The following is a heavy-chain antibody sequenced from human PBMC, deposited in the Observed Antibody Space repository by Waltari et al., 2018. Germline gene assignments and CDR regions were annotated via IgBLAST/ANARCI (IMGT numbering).Heavy chain of an antibody. J-gene: IGHJ4*02. Sequence: QVQLVESGGGVVQPGRSLRLSCAASGFTFSSYGMPWARQAPGKGLEWLAVIWYDGSNKYYADSVKGRFTISRDNSKNTLYLQMNSLRAEDTAMYYCAKQGQQLVLGYWGQGTLVTVSS. CDR2: IWYDGSNK. D-gene: IGHD6-13*01. CDR1: GFTFSSYG. CDR3: AKQGQQLVLGY. V-gene: IGHV3-30*18.